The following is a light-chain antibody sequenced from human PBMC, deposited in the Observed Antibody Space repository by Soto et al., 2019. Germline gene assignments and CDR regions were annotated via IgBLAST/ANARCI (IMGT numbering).Light chain of an antibody. CDR2: EVT. CDR1: SSDGGGYDY. CDR3: SSHPSGSTRV. Sequence: QSVLTQPASVSGSPGQSIAISCTGTSSDGGGYDYVSWYQQHPDKAPKLMIYEVTKRPSGVSNRFSGSKSGNTASMAISGLQPEDEADYYCSSHPSGSTRVFGSGTKVTVL. V-gene: IGLV2-14*01. J-gene: IGLJ1*01.